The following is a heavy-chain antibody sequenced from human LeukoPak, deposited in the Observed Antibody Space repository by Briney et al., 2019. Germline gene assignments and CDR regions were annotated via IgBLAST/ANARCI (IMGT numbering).Heavy chain of an antibody. J-gene: IGHJ4*02. CDR2: INERGDIT. D-gene: IGHD3-9*01. CDR3: ARGDDISPGRVLEY. V-gene: IGHV3-23*01. CDR1: AFTFSKHP. Sequence: PGGSLRLSCVASAFTFSKHPMSWVRQAPGNGLELVSAINERGDITKYADSVMRRFTISRDNSKNTLSLQMNSLRAEDMAVYYCARGDDISPGRVLEYWGRGTLVTVSS.